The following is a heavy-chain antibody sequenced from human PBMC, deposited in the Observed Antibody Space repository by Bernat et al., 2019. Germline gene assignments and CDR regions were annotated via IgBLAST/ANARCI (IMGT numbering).Heavy chain of an antibody. D-gene: IGHD6-13*01. CDR1: GFTFSSYS. Sequence: EVQLVESGGGLVKPGGSLRLSCAASGFTFSSYSMNWVRQAPGKGLEWVSYISSSSSYIYYADSVKGRFTISRDNAKNSLYLQMNSLRAEDTAVYYCAREEEQLVLGAHDYWGQGTLVTVSS. J-gene: IGHJ4*02. CDR2: ISSSSSYI. CDR3: AREEEQLVLGAHDY. V-gene: IGHV3-21*05.